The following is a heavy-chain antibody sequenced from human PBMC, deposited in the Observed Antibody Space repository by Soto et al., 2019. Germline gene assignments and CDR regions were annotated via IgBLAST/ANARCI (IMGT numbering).Heavy chain of an antibody. V-gene: IGHV3-23*01. D-gene: IGHD2-21*01. Sequence: EGPLFESGGCLVQPGGSLRLSCAVSGFTFSSYAMSWVRQAPGKGLEWVSAISGSGGSTYYAESVKGRFTISRDNSKNTLYLQMNSLRAEDTAVYYSAKDSHIVVGLDYWGQGTLVTVSS. CDR3: AKDSHIVVGLDY. J-gene: IGHJ4*02. CDR2: ISGSGGST. CDR1: GFTFSSYA.